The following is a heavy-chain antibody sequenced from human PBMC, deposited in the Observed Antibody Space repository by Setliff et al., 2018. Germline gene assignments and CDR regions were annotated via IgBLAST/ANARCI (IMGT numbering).Heavy chain of an antibody. D-gene: IGHD1-26*01. J-gene: IGHJ4*02. CDR1: GASITSGGFY. CDR2: ISPSGST. Sequence: LSLTCSVSGASITSGGFYWTWIRQPAGKGLEWTGHISPSGSTTYNPSVKSRVTISLDTSKNHFSLKLDSVTAADTALYYCARSPSSGAYWNPRPFYSDYWARGTLVTVSS. CDR3: ARSPSSGAYWNPRPFYSDY. V-gene: IGHV4-61*09.